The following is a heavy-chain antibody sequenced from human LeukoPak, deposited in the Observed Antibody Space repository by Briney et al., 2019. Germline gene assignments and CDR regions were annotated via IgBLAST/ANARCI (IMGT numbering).Heavy chain of an antibody. CDR2: ISSGSGIM. J-gene: IGHJ4*02. Sequence: GGSLRLSCVASGFTFGSYSMNWVRQAPGKGLEWVSYISSGSGIMYYADSVKGRFTISRDNAKSSLYLQMNSLRAEDTAVYYCATIMTTVTTPDYWGQGTLVTVSS. V-gene: IGHV3-48*04. CDR3: ATIMTTVTTPDY. CDR1: GFTFGSYS. D-gene: IGHD4-17*01.